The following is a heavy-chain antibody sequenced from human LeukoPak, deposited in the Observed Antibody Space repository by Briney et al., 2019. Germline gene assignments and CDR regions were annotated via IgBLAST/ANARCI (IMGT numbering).Heavy chain of an antibody. J-gene: IGHJ6*03. CDR2: IIPIFGTA. D-gene: IGHD6-13*01. CDR1: GGTFSNYA. CDR3: ARDSEQLGNYYYYYMDV. Sequence: SVKVSCKASGGTFSNYAISWVRQAPGQGLEWMGGIIPIFGTANYAQKFRGRVTITADKSTRTAYMELSSLRSEDTAVYYCARDSEQLGNYYYYYMDVWGKGTTVTVSS. V-gene: IGHV1-69*06.